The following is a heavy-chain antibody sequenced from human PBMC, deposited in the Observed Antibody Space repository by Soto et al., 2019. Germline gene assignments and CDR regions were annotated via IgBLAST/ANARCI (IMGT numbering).Heavy chain of an antibody. J-gene: IGHJ4*02. D-gene: IGHD1-26*01. Sequence: PGWSLRLSSAASGFNFSSYGIPWVRHAPGKGLEWVAIIWNDGSNEYYADSVKGRFTISRDNSKNTVYLQVSKLRAEDTAVYFCASDQTDSGRYSDSWGQGTLVTVSS. CDR3: ASDQTDSGRYSDS. CDR2: IWNDGSNE. V-gene: IGHV3-33*01. CDR1: GFNFSSYG.